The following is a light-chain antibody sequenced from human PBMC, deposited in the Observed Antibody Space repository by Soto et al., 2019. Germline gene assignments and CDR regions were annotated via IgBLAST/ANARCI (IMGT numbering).Light chain of an antibody. Sequence: DIQMTQSPATLSVSVGDRASISCRASQSINRWLAWYQQKPVKGPKVLLYGASTLQSGVPSRFSGSGSGTDFTLTISSLQPEDVATYYCQQYNNAPRTFGQGTKVDIK. CDR2: GAS. J-gene: IGKJ1*01. CDR3: QQYNNAPRT. CDR1: QSINRW. V-gene: IGKV1-27*01.